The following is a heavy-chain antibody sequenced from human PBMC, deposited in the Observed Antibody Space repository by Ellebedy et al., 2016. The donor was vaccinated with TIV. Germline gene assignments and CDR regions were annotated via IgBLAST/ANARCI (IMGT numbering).Heavy chain of an antibody. V-gene: IGHV4-38-2*02. CDR2: IYHSGST. J-gene: IGHJ4*02. D-gene: IGHD4-17*01. CDR3: ARGDYGDYPW. CDR1: GYSISSGYY. Sequence: SETLSLXXTVSGYSISSGYYWGWIRQPPGKGLEWIGSIYHSGSTYYNPSLKSRVTISVDTSKNQFSLKLSSVTAADTAVYYCARGDYGDYPWWGQGTLVTVSS.